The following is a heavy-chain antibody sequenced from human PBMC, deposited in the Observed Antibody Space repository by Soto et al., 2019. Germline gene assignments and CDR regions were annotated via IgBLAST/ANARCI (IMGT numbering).Heavy chain of an antibody. J-gene: IGHJ6*02. D-gene: IGHD2-15*01. V-gene: IGHV3-30-3*01. CDR2: ISYDGNNK. CDR3: ARAGCDGGSCYTLVGLRYGMDV. CDR1: GFTFSSYV. Sequence: QVQLVESGGGVVQPGRSLRLSCAASGFTFSSYVMHWVRQAPGKGLEWVAIISYDGNNKYYADSVKGRFTISIDNDKNTLYLQMNSLRAEDTAVYYCARAGCDGGSCYTLVGLRYGMDVWGQGTTVTVSS.